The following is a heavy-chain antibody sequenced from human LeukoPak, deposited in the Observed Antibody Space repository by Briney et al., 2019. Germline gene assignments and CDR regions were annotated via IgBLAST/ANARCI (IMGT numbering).Heavy chain of an antibody. J-gene: IGHJ3*02. CDR1: GGSFSAYY. D-gene: IGHD3-22*01. V-gene: IGHV4-34*01. CDR3: ARGRFYYDSSGYLGAFDI. Sequence: SETLSLTCAVYGGSFSAYYWSWIPQPPGKGLEWIVEINHSGSTNYNPSLKSRVTISVDTSKNQFSLKLSSVTAADTAVYYCARGRFYYDSSGYLGAFDIWGQGTMVTVSS. CDR2: INHSGST.